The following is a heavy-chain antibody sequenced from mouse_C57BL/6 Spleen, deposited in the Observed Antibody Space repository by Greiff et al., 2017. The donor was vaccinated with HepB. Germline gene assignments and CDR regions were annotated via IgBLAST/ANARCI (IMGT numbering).Heavy chain of an antibody. J-gene: IGHJ3*01. CDR1: GFTFSSYT. V-gene: IGHV5-9*01. CDR2: ISGGGGNT. Sequence: DVMLVESGGGLVKPGGSLKLSCAASGFTFSSYTMSWVRQTPEKRLEWVATISGGGGNTYYPDSVKGRFTISRDNAKNTLYLQMSSLRSEDTALYYCARQSPGWFAYWGQGTLVTVSA. CDR3: ARQSPGWFAY.